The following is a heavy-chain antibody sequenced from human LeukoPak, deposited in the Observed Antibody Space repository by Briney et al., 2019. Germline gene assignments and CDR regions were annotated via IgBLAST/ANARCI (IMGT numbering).Heavy chain of an antibody. CDR2: MNPNSGNT. CDR3: ARRCGGDCSYYYYGMDV. Sequence: ASVKVSCKASGYTFTSYDINWVRQATGQGLEWMGWMNPNSGNTGYAQKFQGRVTMTRNTSISTAYMELSSLRSEDTAVYYCARRCGGDCSYYYYGMDVWGQGTTVTVSS. J-gene: IGHJ6*02. D-gene: IGHD2-21*02. V-gene: IGHV1-8*01. CDR1: GYTFTSYD.